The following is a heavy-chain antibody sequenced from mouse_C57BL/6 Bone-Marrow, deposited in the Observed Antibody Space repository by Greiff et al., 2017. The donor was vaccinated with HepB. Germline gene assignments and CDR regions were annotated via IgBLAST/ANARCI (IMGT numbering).Heavy chain of an antibody. Sequence: VQLQQSGAELARPGASVKMSCKASGYTFTSYTMHWVKQRPGQGLEWIGYINPSSGYTKYNQKFKDKATLTADKSSSTAYMQLSSLTAEDSAVYYCARFTTVVGGDYWGQGTTLTVSS. J-gene: IGHJ2*01. CDR3: ARFTTVVGGDY. CDR2: INPSSGYT. V-gene: IGHV1-4*01. D-gene: IGHD1-1*01. CDR1: GYTFTSYT.